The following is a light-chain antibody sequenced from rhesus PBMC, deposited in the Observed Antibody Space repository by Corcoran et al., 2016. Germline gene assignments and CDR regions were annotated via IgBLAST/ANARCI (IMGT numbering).Light chain of an antibody. Sequence: QAALTPPPSVSGSPGQSVTISCTGTCSDIGGYNYVSWYQQHPGQAPKLMIYDVSTRPSGVSDRFSGSNSGNAASLTISGLQAEDEADYYCSSYAVSNTHIFGAGTRLTVL. CDR2: DVS. CDR1: CSDIGGYNY. CDR3: SSYAVSNTHI. V-gene: IGLV2-23*01. J-gene: IGLJ1*01.